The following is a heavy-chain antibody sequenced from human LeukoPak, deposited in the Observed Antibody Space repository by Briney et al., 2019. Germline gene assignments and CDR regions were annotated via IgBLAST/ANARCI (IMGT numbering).Heavy chain of an antibody. D-gene: IGHD2-2*01. CDR3: TTDPQIYCSSTSCYP. Sequence: AGSLRLSCAASGFTFSNAWMSWVRQAPGKGLEWVGRIKSKTDGGTTDYAAPVKGKFTISRDDSKNTLYLQMNSLKTEDTAVYYCTTDPQIYCSSTSCYPWGQGTLVTVSS. J-gene: IGHJ5*02. CDR2: IKSKTDGGTT. V-gene: IGHV3-15*01. CDR1: GFTFSNAW.